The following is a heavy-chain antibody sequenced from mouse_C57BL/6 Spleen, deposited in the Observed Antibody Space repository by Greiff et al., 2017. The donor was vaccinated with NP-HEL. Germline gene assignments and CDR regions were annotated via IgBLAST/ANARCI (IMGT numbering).Heavy chain of an antibody. J-gene: IGHJ2*01. CDR3: ARSTAVNPLFDY. CDR2: ISSGSSTI. D-gene: IGHD5-1*01. CDR1: GFTFSDYG. V-gene: IGHV5-17*01. Sequence: EVQLVESGGGLVKPGGSLKLSCAASGFTFSDYGMHWVRQAPEKGLEWVAYISSGSSTIYYADTVKGRFTISSDNAKNTPFRQMTSLRSEDTAMYYCARSTAVNPLFDYWGQGTTLTVSS.